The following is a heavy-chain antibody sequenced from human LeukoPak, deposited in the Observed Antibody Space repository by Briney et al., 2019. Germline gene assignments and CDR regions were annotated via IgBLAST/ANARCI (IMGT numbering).Heavy chain of an antibody. CDR1: GYTFTGYY. D-gene: IGHD6-19*01. J-gene: IGHJ3*02. CDR3: ARKYSSGWYNAFDI. V-gene: IGHV1-2*04. CDR2: INPNSGGT. Sequence: ASVKVSCKASGYTFTGYYMHWVRQAPGQGLEWMGWINPNSGGTNYAQKFQGWVTISVDTSKNQFSLKLSSVTAADTAVYYCARKYSSGWYNAFDIWGQGTMVTVSS.